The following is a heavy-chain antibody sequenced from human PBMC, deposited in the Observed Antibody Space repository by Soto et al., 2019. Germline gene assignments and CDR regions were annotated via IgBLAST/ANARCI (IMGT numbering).Heavy chain of an antibody. CDR2: ITSSSSTI. Sequence: GGALRHSCAASGFTFSSYSIHWVRQAPGKGLEWVSYITSSSSTISYADSVKGRFTISRDNAKNSLSLQMNSLRDEDTAVYYCAREGFDYWGQGTLVTVSS. CDR3: AREGFDY. J-gene: IGHJ4*02. CDR1: GFTFSSYS. V-gene: IGHV3-48*02.